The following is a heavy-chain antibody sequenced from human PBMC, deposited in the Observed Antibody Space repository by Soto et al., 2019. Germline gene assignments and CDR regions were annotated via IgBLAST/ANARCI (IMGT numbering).Heavy chain of an antibody. V-gene: IGHV3-23*01. Sequence: GGSLRLSCAASGFTFSSYAMSWVRQAPGKGLEWVSAISGSGGSTYYADSVKGRFTISRDNSKNTLYLQMNSLRAEDTAVYYCAKLPKTPDELAYCGGDCYPNWFDPWGQGTLVTVSS. CDR2: ISGSGGST. CDR1: GFTFSSYA. CDR3: AKLPKTPDELAYCGGDCYPNWFDP. D-gene: IGHD2-21*02. J-gene: IGHJ5*02.